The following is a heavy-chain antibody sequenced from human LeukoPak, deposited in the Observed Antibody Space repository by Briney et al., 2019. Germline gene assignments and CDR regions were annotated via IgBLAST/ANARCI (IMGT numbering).Heavy chain of an antibody. CDR2: ISAYNGNT. CDR3: ARDTPYCSSTSCYPGAGNWFDP. Sequence: ASVKVSCKASGYTFTSYGISWVRQAPGQGLEWMGWISAYNGNTNYAQELQGRVTMTTDTSTSTAYMELRSLRSDDTAVYYCARDTPYCSSTSCYPGAGNWFDPWGQGTLVTVSS. J-gene: IGHJ5*02. D-gene: IGHD2-2*01. CDR1: GYTFTSYG. V-gene: IGHV1-18*01.